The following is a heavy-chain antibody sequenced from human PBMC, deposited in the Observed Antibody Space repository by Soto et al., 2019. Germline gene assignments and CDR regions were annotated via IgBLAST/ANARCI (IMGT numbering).Heavy chain of an antibody. CDR1: GFPISSPYS. CDR3: ARVTMVIRDSVHSRVDV. Sequence: SETLSLTCLVSGFPISSPYSWGWIRQPPGKGLEWIGSISHTGTTSYSPSLTSRVSVSVDTSKNQVSLKLTSVTAADTAVYFCARVTMVIRDSVHSRVDVWGLGTAVTLS. D-gene: IGHD4-17*01. J-gene: IGHJ6*02. CDR2: ISHTGTT. V-gene: IGHV4-38-2*02.